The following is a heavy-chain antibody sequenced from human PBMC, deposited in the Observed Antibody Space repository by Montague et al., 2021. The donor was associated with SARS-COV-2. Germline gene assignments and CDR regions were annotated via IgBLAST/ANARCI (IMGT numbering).Heavy chain of an antibody. CDR2: IYYSGST. V-gene: IGHV4-59*13. CDR1: GGSISSYY. D-gene: IGHD5-24*01. CDR3: ARGDVEMATIKSGGPFYHFDY. J-gene: IGHJ4*02. Sequence: SETLSLTCTVSGGSISSYYWSWIRQPPGKGLEWIGYIYYSGSTNYNPSLKSPVTISVDTSKNQFSLKLCSVTAADTAVYYCARGDVEMATIKSGGPFYHFDYWGQGTLVTVSS.